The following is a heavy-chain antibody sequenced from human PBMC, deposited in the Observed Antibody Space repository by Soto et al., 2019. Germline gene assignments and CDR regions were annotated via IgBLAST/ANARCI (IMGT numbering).Heavy chain of an antibody. CDR2: ISRSGDRT. J-gene: IGHJ4*02. CDR3: ARARCSSGQCYDFDY. CDR1: GFTFSSYN. D-gene: IGHD3-22*01. Sequence: EVQLVESGEGLVQPGGSLRLSCAASGFTFSSYNIHCIRQAPGKGLEFVSAISRSGDRTYYADSVKGRFTITRDNSKNPVWLQMGSLRAEDMAVYYCARARCSSGQCYDFDYWGRGALVSVSS. V-gene: IGHV3-64*02.